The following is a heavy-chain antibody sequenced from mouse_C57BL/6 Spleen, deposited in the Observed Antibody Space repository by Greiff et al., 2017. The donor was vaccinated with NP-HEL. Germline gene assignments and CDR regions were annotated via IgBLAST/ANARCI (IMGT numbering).Heavy chain of an antibody. CDR3: ARKRVYDYGDPMDY. J-gene: IGHJ4*01. Sequence: QVQLQHPGAELVKPGASVKLSCKASGYTFTSYWITWVKQRPGQGLEWIGDIYPVSGSTNYNEKFKSKATLTVDTSSSTAYMQLSSLTSEDSAVYYYARKRVYDYGDPMDYWGQGTTVTVSS. CDR2: IYPVSGST. D-gene: IGHD2-4*01. V-gene: IGHV1-55*01. CDR1: GYTFTSYW.